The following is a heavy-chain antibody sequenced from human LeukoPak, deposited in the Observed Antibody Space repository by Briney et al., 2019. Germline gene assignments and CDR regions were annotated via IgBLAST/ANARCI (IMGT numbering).Heavy chain of an antibody. CDR3: ARARGSYGYGDAFDI. J-gene: IGHJ3*02. D-gene: IGHD5-18*01. V-gene: IGHV3-30*04. Sequence: PGGSLRLSCAASGFTFSTYAMHWVRQAPGKGLEWVAVISYDGSSKYYADSVKGRFTISRDNSENTLYLQMNSLRAEDTAVYYCARARGSYGYGDAFDIWGQGTMVTVSS. CDR1: GFTFSTYA. CDR2: ISYDGSSK.